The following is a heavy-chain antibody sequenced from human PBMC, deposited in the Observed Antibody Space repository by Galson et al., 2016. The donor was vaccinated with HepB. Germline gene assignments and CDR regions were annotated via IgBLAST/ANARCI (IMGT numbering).Heavy chain of an antibody. CDR1: GFTVSNNY. V-gene: IGHV3-53*01. J-gene: IGHJ4*02. D-gene: IGHD5-24*01. Sequence: SLRLSCAASGFTVSNNYMRWVRQAPGKALEWVSLIYSSGNTHYADSVKGRLTIYRENSKNTVYLQMNSLRAEDTAVYYCGRGSSGDVYNFGAYWGQGTRVTVSS. CDR3: GRGSSGDVYNFGAY. CDR2: IYSSGNT.